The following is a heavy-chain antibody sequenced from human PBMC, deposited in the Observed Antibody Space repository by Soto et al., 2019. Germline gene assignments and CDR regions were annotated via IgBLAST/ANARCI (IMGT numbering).Heavy chain of an antibody. Sequence: QLQLQESGSGLVKPSQTLSLTCAVSGGSISSGGYSWSWIRQPPGKGQEWIGYIYHRGSTYYNPSLKSRVTISVDRSKNQFSLKLSSVTAADTAVYYCASAGGLGAVAADYWGQGTLVTVS. D-gene: IGHD6-19*01. CDR3: ASAGGLGAVAADY. J-gene: IGHJ4*02. CDR2: IYHRGST. V-gene: IGHV4-30-2*01. CDR1: GGSISSGGYS.